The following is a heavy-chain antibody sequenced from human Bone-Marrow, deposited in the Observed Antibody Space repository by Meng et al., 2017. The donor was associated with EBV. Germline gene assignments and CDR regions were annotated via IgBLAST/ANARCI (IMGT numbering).Heavy chain of an antibody. CDR1: GVPIGRGHW. CDR2: IYHSGST. CDR3: ARDYYGYHYFDS. V-gene: IGHV4-4*02. J-gene: IGHJ4*02. D-gene: IGHD3-10*01. Sequence: QVQLQESGPVLVKPSGTRALTCAVSGVPIGRGHWWSWVRQPPEKGLEWIGNIYHSGSTSYNPSLKSRVTISVDKSKNQFSLTVSSVTAADTAVYFCARDYYGYHYFDSWGRGTLVTVSS.